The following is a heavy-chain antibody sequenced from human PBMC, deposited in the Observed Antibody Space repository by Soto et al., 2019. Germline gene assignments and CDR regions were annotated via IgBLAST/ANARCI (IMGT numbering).Heavy chain of an antibody. CDR3: ARDRYMTIFGVVILKYYYYGMDV. CDR2: ISYDGSNK. Sequence: GGSLRLSCAASGFTFSSYAMHWVRQAPGKGLEWVAVISYDGSNKYYADSVKGRFTISRDNSKNTLYLQMNSLRAEDTAVYYCARDRYMTIFGVVILKYYYYGMDVWGQGTTVTVSS. V-gene: IGHV3-30-3*01. D-gene: IGHD3-3*01. CDR1: GFTFSSYA. J-gene: IGHJ6*02.